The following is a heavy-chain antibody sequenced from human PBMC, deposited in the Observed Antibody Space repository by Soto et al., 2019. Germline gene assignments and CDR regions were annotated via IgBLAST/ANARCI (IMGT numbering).Heavy chain of an antibody. J-gene: IGHJ2*01. CDR2: VYHNGNT. V-gene: IGHV4-59*01. D-gene: IGHD7-27*01. CDR1: GGSIRSYF. CDR3: AVPGPAGL. Sequence: QLQLQASGPGLVKPSETLSLTCTVSGGSIRSYFWSWIRQAPGKKLEWLGYVYHNGNTNYNPSLRSRLTLSVKTSNNRLSLNLKSVTAADADVYYCAVPGPAGLWGRGTLVTVAS.